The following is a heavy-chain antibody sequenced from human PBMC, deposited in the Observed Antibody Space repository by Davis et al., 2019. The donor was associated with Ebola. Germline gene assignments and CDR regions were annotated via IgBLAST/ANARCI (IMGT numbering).Heavy chain of an antibody. D-gene: IGHD1-26*01. CDR1: GGSITGYY. J-gene: IGHJ4*02. CDR2: VYHTGGT. Sequence: MPSETLSLTCTVSGGSITGYYWSWIRQPPGKGLEWIGYVYHTGGTEYNPSLKSRVTMSVDTSRSQFSLRLSSVTAADTAVYYCARLSGSYYGGGYFDYWGQGTLVTVSS. CDR3: ARLSGSYYGGGYFDY. V-gene: IGHV4-59*13.